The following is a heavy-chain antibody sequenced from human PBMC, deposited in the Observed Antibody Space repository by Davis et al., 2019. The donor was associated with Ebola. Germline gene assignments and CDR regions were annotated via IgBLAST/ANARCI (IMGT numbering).Heavy chain of an antibody. Sequence: SVTVSCKASGGTFSDYVFSWVRQAPGQGLEWMGGISPKLGTTDFRQNFQDRMTITADESASTAYMELRSLTSEDTAVYYCAIYLTNWGQGTLVSVSS. J-gene: IGHJ4*02. D-gene: IGHD2/OR15-2a*01. CDR3: AIYLTN. CDR1: GGTFSDYV. CDR2: ISPKLGTT. V-gene: IGHV1-69*13.